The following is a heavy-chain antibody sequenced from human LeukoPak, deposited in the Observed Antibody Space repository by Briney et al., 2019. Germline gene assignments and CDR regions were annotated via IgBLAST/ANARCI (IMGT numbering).Heavy chain of an antibody. D-gene: IGHD5-24*01. CDR3: AKSGYNRFDY. CDR1: GFTFSSYT. Sequence: GGSLRLSCAASGFTFSSYTMNWVRQAPGKGLEWVSTISGSGSGSSTYYADSVKGRFTISRDNSKNTLYLQMNSLRAEDTAVYYCAKSGYNRFDYWGQGTLVTVSS. V-gene: IGHV3-23*01. J-gene: IGHJ4*02. CDR2: ISGSGSGSST.